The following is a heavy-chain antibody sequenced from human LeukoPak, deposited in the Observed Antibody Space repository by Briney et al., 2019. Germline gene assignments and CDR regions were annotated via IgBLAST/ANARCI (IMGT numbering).Heavy chain of an antibody. CDR3: ATTPALAVAGTLDPKE. J-gene: IGHJ4*02. CDR1: GGSISSSSYY. D-gene: IGHD6-19*01. Sequence: SETLSLTCTVSGGSISSSSYYWGWIRQSPGKGLEWTGSIFYSGSTYYNPSLKSRVTISIDTSENQFSLKLSSVTAADTAVYYCATTPALAVAGTLDPKEWGQGTLVTVSS. V-gene: IGHV4-39*01. CDR2: IFYSGST.